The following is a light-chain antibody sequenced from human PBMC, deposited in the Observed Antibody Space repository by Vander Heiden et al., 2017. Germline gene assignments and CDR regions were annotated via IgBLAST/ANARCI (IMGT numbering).Light chain of an antibody. CDR1: QSISSW. J-gene: IGKJ1*01. V-gene: IGKV1-5*03. Sequence: DIQMTQSPSTLSASVGDRVTITCRASQSISSWLAWYQQKPGKAPKLLIYKASSLESGVPSRFSGSGSGTGFTLTISSLQPDDFATYYCQQYNIYSTFGQGTKVEIK. CDR3: QQYNIYST. CDR2: KAS.